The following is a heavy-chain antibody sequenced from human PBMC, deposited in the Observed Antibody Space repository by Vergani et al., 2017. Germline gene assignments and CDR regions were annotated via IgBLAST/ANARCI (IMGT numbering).Heavy chain of an antibody. CDR1: GFTFNRYG. CDR3: ARDRAYGHEGSGAL. D-gene: IGHD2-15*01. CDR2: VLFDGSNE. Sequence: QVQLVQSGGGVVQPGGSLRLSCVASGFTFNRYGMQWVRQAPGKGLEWVAYVLFDGSNEYYADSVKGRFIVSRDNSNDALYLQMNSLRTDDTAVYYCARDRAYGHEGSGALWCQGSVVTVSS. J-gene: IGHJ4*02. V-gene: IGHV3-30*02.